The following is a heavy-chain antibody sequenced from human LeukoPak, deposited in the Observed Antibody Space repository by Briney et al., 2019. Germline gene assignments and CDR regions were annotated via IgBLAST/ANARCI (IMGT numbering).Heavy chain of an antibody. CDR2: ISSSSSYI. D-gene: IGHD6-13*01. CDR3: ARGTIAAAGRNDY. V-gene: IGHV3-21*01. Sequence: GGSLRLSCAASGFTFSSYSMNWVRQAPGKGLEWVSSISSSSSYIYYADSVKGRFTISRDNAKNSLYLQMNSLRAEDTAVYYCARGTIAAAGRNDYWGQGTLVTVSS. J-gene: IGHJ4*02. CDR1: GFTFSSYS.